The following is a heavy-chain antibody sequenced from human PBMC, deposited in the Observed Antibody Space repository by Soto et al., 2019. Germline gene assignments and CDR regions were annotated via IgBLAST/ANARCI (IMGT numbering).Heavy chain of an antibody. Sequence: PGGSLRLSWGVSGFSFRSYAMAWVRQVPGKGLEWVSTIDSSGSRYYADSVKGRFTISRDNSNNTLYLQMTSLRAEDTAKYSCAKRQTVNTSTYDPIDAWGQGTMVPISS. CDR1: GFSFRSYA. CDR3: AKRQTVNTSTYDPIDA. V-gene: IGHV3-23*05. J-gene: IGHJ5*02. D-gene: IGHD4-17*01. CDR2: IDSSGSR.